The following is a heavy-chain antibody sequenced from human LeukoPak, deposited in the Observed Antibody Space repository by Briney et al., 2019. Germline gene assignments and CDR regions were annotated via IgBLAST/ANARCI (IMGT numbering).Heavy chain of an antibody. D-gene: IGHD5-18*01. CDR2: ISWDGGST. CDR3: AKAVYSYGAPHFDY. J-gene: IGHJ4*02. CDR1: GFTFDDYT. Sequence: GGSPRLSCAASGFTFDDYTMHWVRQAPGKGLEWVSLISWDGGSTYYADSVKGRFTISRDNSKNSLYLQMNSLRTEDTALYYCAKAVYSYGAPHFDYWGQGTLVTVSS. V-gene: IGHV3-43*01.